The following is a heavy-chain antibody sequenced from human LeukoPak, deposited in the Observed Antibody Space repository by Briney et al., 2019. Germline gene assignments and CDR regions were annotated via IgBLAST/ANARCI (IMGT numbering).Heavy chain of an antibody. CDR3: ALAGIAVAGGFDY. V-gene: IGHV3-23*01. Sequence: GGSLRLSCAASGFTFSSYAMSWVRQAPGKGLEWVSAISGSGGSTYYADSVKGQFTISRDNSKNTLYLQMNSLRAEDTAVYYCALAGIAVAGGFDYWGQGTLVTVSS. D-gene: IGHD6-19*01. CDR1: GFTFSSYA. J-gene: IGHJ4*02. CDR2: ISGSGGST.